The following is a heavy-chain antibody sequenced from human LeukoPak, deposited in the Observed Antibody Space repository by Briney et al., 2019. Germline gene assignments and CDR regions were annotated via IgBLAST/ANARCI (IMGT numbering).Heavy chain of an antibody. CDR3: ARDHSSWNYGDAFDI. CDR1: GFTFSSSA. CDR2: ITDSGGYT. D-gene: IGHD1-7*01. V-gene: IGHV3-23*01. Sequence: GGSLRLSCAASGFTFSSSAMSWVRQAPAKGLEWVSSITDSGGYTYYADSVKGRFTISRDNSKNTLYLQMNSLRAEDTAVYYCARDHSSWNYGDAFDIWGQGTMVTVSS. J-gene: IGHJ3*02.